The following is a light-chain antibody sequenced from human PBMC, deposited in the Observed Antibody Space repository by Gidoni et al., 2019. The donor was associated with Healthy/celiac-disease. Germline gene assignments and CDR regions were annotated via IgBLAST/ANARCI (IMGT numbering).Light chain of an antibody. V-gene: IGKV1-33*01. CDR1: QDISNY. J-gene: IGKJ4*01. CDR2: DAS. Sequence: DTQMTLSPSSLSASVGDRVTITRQATQDISNYLKWYQQKTGNPPKLLIYDASNLETGVPSRFSRSGAGTDFTITISSLQPEDIATYYCQQYDNLPLTFGGGTKVEIK. CDR3: QQYDNLPLT.